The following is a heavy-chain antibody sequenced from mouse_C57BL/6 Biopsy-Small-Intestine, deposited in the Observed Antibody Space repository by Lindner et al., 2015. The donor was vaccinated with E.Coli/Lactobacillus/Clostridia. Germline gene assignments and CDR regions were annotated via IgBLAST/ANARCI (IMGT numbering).Heavy chain of an antibody. CDR1: GYAFSTYW. V-gene: IGHV1-80*01. Sequence: VQLQESGAELVKPGASVKISCKASGYAFSTYWMNWVKQRPGKGLEWIGQIYPGDGDTNYNGKFKGKATLTADKSSSTAYMQLSSLTSEDSAVYFCARGGYYYGSTYAIDYWGQGTSVTVSS. D-gene: IGHD1-1*01. CDR3: ARGGYYYGSTYAIDY. J-gene: IGHJ4*01. CDR2: IYPGDGDT.